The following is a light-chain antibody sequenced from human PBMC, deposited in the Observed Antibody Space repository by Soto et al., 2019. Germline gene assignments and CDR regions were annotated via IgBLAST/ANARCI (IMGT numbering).Light chain of an antibody. CDR1: SSDVGGYNF. J-gene: IGLJ1*01. CDR2: AVT. CDR3: SSYACSSDIV. Sequence: QSALTQPPSASGSPGQSVTISCTGTSSDVGGYNFVSWYQQHPGRAPKLIISAVTNRPSGVPDRFSGSKSGNTASLTVSGLQADDEADYYCSSYACSSDIVFGTGTKLTVL. V-gene: IGLV2-8*01.